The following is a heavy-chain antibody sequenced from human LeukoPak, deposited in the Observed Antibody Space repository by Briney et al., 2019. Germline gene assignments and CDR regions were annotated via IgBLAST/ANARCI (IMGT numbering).Heavy chain of an antibody. J-gene: IGHJ5*02. V-gene: IGHV3-11*01. CDR2: ISSSGGTI. CDR1: GITLSNYG. CDR3: ARGKDYYYDSSGYYYGWFDP. D-gene: IGHD3-22*01. Sequence: PGGSLRLSCAVSGITLSNYGMSWVRQAPGKGLEWISYISSSGGTIYYADSVKGRFTISRDIPKNSLYLQMNSLRAEDTAVYYCARGKDYYYDSSGYYYGWFDPWGQGTLVTVSS.